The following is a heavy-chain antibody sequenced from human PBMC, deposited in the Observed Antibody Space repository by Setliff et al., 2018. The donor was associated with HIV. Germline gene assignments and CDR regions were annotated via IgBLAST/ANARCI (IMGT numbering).Heavy chain of an antibody. D-gene: IGHD4-17*01. CDR3: ARFLDHDYGIDY. V-gene: IGHV1-8*02. J-gene: IGHJ4*02. Sequence: GASVKVSCKASGYSFTTSGVSWVRQAPGQGLEWMGWMNPNNGNTGYSQKFQGRVTMTRNTSISTAYMELSSLRSEDTAVYYCARFLDHDYGIDYWGQGTLVTVSS. CDR2: MNPNNGNT. CDR1: GYSFTTSG.